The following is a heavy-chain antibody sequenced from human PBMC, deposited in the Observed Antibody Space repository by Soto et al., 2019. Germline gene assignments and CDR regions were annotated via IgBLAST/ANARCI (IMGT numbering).Heavy chain of an antibody. Sequence: PKEKGLEWIGGIYHSGNTYYKPSLTSRVTISVDTSKNQFSLRLTSVTAADTAVYYCARDRIIVFPAAFPDRFYHGMDIWGHGTTVT. V-gene: IGHV4-38-2*02. D-gene: IGHD2-2*01. CDR2: IYHSGNT. CDR3: ARDRIIVFPAAFPDRFYHGMDI. J-gene: IGHJ6*02.